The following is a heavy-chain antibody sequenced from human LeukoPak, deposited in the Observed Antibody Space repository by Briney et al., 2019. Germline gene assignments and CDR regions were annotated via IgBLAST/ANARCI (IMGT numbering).Heavy chain of an antibody. D-gene: IGHD3-9*01. CDR3: AREVLDILTGYPQYYFDY. CDR2: IYYSGST. CDR1: GGSVSSGAYY. Sequence: PSETLSLTRTVSGGSVSSGAYYWSWIRQHPGKGLEWIGYIYYSGSTYYNPSLKSRVTISVDTSKNQFSLRLSSVTAADTAVYYCAREVLDILTGYPQYYFDYWGQGTLVTVSS. J-gene: IGHJ4*02. V-gene: IGHV4-31*03.